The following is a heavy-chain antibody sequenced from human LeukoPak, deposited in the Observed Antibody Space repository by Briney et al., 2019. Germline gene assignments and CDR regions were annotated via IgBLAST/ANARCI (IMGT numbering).Heavy chain of an antibody. CDR1: GFTSSSYG. Sequence: GGSLRLSCAASGFTSSSYGMHWVRQAPGKGLEWVAVIWYDGSNKYYADSVKGRFTISRDNSKNTLYLQMNSLRAEDTAVYYCARERIILNDWLLWTVDYWGQGTLVTVSS. V-gene: IGHV3-33*01. CDR3: ARERIILNDWLLWTVDY. CDR2: IWYDGSNK. D-gene: IGHD3-9*01. J-gene: IGHJ4*02.